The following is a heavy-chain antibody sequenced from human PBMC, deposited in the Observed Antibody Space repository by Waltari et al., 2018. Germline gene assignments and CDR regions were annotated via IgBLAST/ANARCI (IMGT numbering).Heavy chain of an antibody. V-gene: IGHV3-74*01. Sequence: XLVXSGXDLVXPGGSLRLSCAASGFTFTDYWIHWVRQLAGKGXVWVSXINTAXKNTIYAESVXGRFTISRDNAKNTVFLXMDSLRSEXTAVYXCVRGNDFGFDXWGHGTTVTVSS. J-gene: IGHJ6*02. CDR3: VRGNDFGFDX. CDR2: INTAXKNT. CDR1: GFTFTDYW.